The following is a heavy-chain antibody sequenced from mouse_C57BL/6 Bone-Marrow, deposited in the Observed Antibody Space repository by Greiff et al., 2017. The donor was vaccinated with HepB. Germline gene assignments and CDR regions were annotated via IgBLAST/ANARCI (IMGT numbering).Heavy chain of an antibody. J-gene: IGHJ4*01. Sequence: EVELQQSGAELVKPGASVKLSCTASGFNIKDYYMHWVKQRTEQGLEWIGRIDPEDGETKYAPKFQGKATITADTSSNTAYLQLSSLTSEDPAVYYCARHYGSSCPYYYAMDYWGQGTSVTVSS. CDR3: ARHYGSSCPYYYAMDY. CDR2: IDPEDGET. V-gene: IGHV14-2*01. D-gene: IGHD1-1*01. CDR1: GFNIKDYY.